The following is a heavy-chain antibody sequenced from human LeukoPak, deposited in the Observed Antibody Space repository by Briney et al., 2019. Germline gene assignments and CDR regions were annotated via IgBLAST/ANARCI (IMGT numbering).Heavy chain of an antibody. J-gene: IGHJ6*02. V-gene: IGHV4-30-4*01. D-gene: IGHD2-15*01. CDR2: IYYSGST. Sequence: SETLSLTCTVSGGPINSGDYYWSWIRQPPGKGLEWIGYIYYSGSTYYNPSLKSRVTISLDTSKNQFSLKLSSVTAADTAVYYCAGGYCSGGSCYPQVPMDVWGQGTTVTVSS. CDR1: GGPINSGDYY. CDR3: AGGYCSGGSCYPQVPMDV.